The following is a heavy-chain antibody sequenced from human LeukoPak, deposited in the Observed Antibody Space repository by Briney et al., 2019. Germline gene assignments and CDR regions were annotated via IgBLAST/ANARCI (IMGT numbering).Heavy chain of an antibody. CDR1: GGSFSGYY. CDR3: SRYGDYVDAFDI. V-gene: IGHV4-38-2*01. CDR2: IYHSGTA. D-gene: IGHD4-17*01. J-gene: IGHJ3*02. Sequence: SETLSLTCAVYGGSFSGYYWGWIRQPPGKGLEWIGSIYHSGTAYYNPSLKSRVTMSVDTSKNQFSLKLSSVTAADTAVYYCSRYGDYVDAFDIWGQGTMVTVSS.